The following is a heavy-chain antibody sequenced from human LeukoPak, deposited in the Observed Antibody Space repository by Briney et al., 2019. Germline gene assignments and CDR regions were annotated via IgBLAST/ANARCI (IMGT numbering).Heavy chain of an antibody. CDR3: AKDSSGSYEGWFDP. Sequence: PGGSLRLSCAASGFTFSSYWMHWVRQAPGKGLVWVAVISYDGSNKYYADSVKGRFTISRDNSKNTLYLQMNSLRAEDTAVYYCAKDSSGSYEGWFDPWGQGTLVTVSS. V-gene: IGHV3-30*18. D-gene: IGHD1-26*01. J-gene: IGHJ5*02. CDR2: ISYDGSNK. CDR1: GFTFSSYW.